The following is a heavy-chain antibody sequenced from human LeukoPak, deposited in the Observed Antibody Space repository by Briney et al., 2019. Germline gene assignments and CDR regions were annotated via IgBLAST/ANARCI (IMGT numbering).Heavy chain of an antibody. J-gene: IGHJ4*02. Sequence: SETLSLTCTVSGGSISSGSYYWNWIRQPAGKRLEWLGNIFTRGTTNYNASLESRLTISLDTARNQFSLYLSSVTAADTAVYYCARDRGTWNDDGFDYWGQGTLVTVSS. CDR1: GGSISSGSYY. D-gene: IGHD1-1*01. CDR2: IFTRGTT. CDR3: ARDRGTWNDDGFDY. V-gene: IGHV4-61*09.